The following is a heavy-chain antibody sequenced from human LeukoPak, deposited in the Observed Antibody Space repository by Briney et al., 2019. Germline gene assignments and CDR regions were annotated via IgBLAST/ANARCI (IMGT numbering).Heavy chain of an antibody. CDR2: XXPNSXNT. D-gene: IGHD3-3*01. J-gene: IGHJ5*02. Sequence: WMGXXXPNSXNTGYPQKFQGTVTMPRTPSITTAYMELSSLRSEDTAVYYCARHSRHYDFWSGYWRNWFDPWGQGTLVTVSS. CDR3: ARHSRHYDFWSGYWRNWFDP. V-gene: IGHV1-8*01.